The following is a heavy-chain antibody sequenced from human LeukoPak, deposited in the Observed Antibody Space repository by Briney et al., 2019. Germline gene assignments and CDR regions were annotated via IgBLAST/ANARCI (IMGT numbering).Heavy chain of an antibody. D-gene: IGHD6-6*01. CDR3: ARDLLYSSSSDGQGY. Sequence: PSETLSLTCTASGGSITSYYWSWIRQPAGKGLDWIGRVHTSGSTNYNPSLKSRVTMSVDTAKNQFSLKLSSVTAADTAVYYCARDLLYSSSSDGQGYWGQGTLVTVSS. V-gene: IGHV4-4*07. CDR2: VHTSGST. CDR1: GGSITSYY. J-gene: IGHJ4*02.